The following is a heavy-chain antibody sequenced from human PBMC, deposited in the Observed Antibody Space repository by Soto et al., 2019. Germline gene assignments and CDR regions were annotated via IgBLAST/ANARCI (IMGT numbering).Heavy chain of an antibody. CDR1: GYTFTSYG. CDR2: ISAYNGNT. CDR3: ARDERIPMARGVINLDY. D-gene: IGHD3-10*01. J-gene: IGHJ4*02. V-gene: IGHV1-18*01. Sequence: GASVKVSCKASGYTFTSYGISWVRQAPGQGLEWMGWISAYNGNTNYAQKLQGRVTMTTDTSTSTAYMELRSLRSDDTAVYYCARDERIPMARGVINLDYWGQGTLVTVSS.